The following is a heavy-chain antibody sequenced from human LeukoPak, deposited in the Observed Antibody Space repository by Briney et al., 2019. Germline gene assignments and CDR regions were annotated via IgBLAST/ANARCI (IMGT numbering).Heavy chain of an antibody. V-gene: IGHV3-30*02. CDR3: AKSYCDGDCLNDAFDI. CDR2: IRYDGNNK. CDR1: GFIFSRFG. Sequence: GGSLRLSCAASGFIFSRFGMHWVRQAPGKGLQWVSFIRYDGNNKYYEDSMKGRLTIPRDNSKNTLYLQMNSLRPDDTAVYYCAKSYCDGDCLNDAFDIWGQGTMVTVSS. D-gene: IGHD2-21*02. J-gene: IGHJ3*02.